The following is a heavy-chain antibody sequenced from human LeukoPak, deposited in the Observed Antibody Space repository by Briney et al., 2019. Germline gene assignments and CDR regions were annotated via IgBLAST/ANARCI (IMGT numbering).Heavy chain of an antibody. CDR3: ARDSAYYDFWSGSYYMDV. CDR1: GYTFTSYG. D-gene: IGHD3-3*01. J-gene: IGHJ6*03. V-gene: IGHV1-18*01. CDR2: ISAYNGNT. Sequence: ASVKVSCKASGYTFTSYGISWVRQAPGQGLEWMGWISAYNGNTNNAQKLQGRVTMTTDTSTSTAYMELRSLRSDDTAVYYCARDSAYYDFWSGSYYMDVWGKGTTVTVSS.